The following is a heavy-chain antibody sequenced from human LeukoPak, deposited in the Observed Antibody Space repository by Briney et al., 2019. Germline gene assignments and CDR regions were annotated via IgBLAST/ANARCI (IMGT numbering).Heavy chain of an antibody. J-gene: IGHJ5*02. V-gene: IGHV1-69*06. CDR2: IIPIFGTA. Sequence: ASVKVSCKASGGTFSSYAISWVRQAPGQGLEWMGGIIPIFGTANYAQKFQGRVTITADKSTSTAYMELSSLRSDDTAVYYCARDGSGTYYSFYNWFDPWGRGTLVTVSS. CDR1: GGTFSSYA. D-gene: IGHD3-10*01. CDR3: ARDGSGTYYSFYNWFDP.